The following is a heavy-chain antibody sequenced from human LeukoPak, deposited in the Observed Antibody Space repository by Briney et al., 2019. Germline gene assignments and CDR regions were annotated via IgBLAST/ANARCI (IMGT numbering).Heavy chain of an antibody. D-gene: IGHD5-18*01. J-gene: IGHJ4*02. Sequence: SVNVSCKASGGTFSSYAISWVRQAPGQGLEWMGGIIPIFGTANYAQKFQGRVTITTDESTSTAYMELSSLRSEDTAVYYCARGGGPRYSYGFDYWGQGTLVTVSS. V-gene: IGHV1-69*05. CDR3: ARGGGPRYSYGFDY. CDR2: IIPIFGTA. CDR1: GGTFSSYA.